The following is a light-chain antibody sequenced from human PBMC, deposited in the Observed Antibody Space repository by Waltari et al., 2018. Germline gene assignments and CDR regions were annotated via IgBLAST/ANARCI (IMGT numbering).Light chain of an antibody. CDR2: KDS. CDR3: QQYNSYSST. CDR1: QSLSSW. Sequence: DIQMTQSPSTLSASVGDRVTITCRANQSLSSWLAWYQQKPGKAPKLLFYKDSSLESGLPSMFSGSGSGTKFTLPISSLQPDDFATYYFQQYNSYSSTFGQGTKVEIK. J-gene: IGKJ1*01. V-gene: IGKV1-5*03.